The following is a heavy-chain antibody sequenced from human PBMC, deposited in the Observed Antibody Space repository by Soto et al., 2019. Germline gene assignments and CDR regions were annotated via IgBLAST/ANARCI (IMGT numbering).Heavy chain of an antibody. CDR2: IIPIFNSA. Sequence: SVKVSCKASGGTFNNYALSWVRQAPGQGLEWVGGIIPIFNSANYAQKFQGRVTITADDSTSTAYMELRSLRPDDTAVYYCAREVTVASYSFDFWGQGTLVTVSS. CDR3: AREVTVASYSFDF. J-gene: IGHJ4*02. V-gene: IGHV1-69*13. D-gene: IGHD5-12*01. CDR1: GGTFNNYA.